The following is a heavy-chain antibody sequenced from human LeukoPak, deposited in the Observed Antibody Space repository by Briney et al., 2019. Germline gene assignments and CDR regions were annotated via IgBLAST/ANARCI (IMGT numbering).Heavy chain of an antibody. CDR1: AYTFTDYG. CDR3: AIVEGSYYDDSSGYSAH. CDR2: ISAHNRNT. Sequence: ASVKVSCKDSAYTFTDYGFTWVRHAPGQGLEWMGWISAHNRNTNYAQKFQGRVTMTTDTSTSTAYMELRSLISDDTAVYYCAIVEGSYYDDSSGYSAHWGQGTLVTVSS. J-gene: IGHJ1*01. V-gene: IGHV1-18*01. D-gene: IGHD3-22*01.